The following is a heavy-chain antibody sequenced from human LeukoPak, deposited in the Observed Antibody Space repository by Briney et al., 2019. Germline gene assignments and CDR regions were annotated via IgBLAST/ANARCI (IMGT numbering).Heavy chain of an antibody. CDR3: ARVLYVWGSYRLGPWGY. V-gene: IGHV1-2*02. Sequence: ASVKVSCKASGYTFSSYGISWVRQAPGQGLEWMGWINPNSGGTNYAQKFQGRVTMTRDTSISTAYMELSRLRSDDTAVYYCARVLYVWGSYRLGPWGYWGQGTLVTVSS. CDR1: GYTFSSYG. CDR2: INPNSGGT. J-gene: IGHJ4*02. D-gene: IGHD3-16*02.